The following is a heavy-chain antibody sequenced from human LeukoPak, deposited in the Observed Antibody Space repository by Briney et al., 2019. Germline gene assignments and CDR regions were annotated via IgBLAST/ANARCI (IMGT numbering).Heavy chain of an antibody. CDR2: ISGSGGST. Sequence: GVSLKLSCAASGFTFSSYAMSWVRQAPGKGLEWVSAISGSGGSTYYADSVKGRVTISRDNSKNTLYLQMNSLRAEDTAVYYCVFFMRKTEYDILTGYSSFDYWGQGTLVTVSS. D-gene: IGHD3-9*01. CDR1: GFTFSSYA. V-gene: IGHV3-23*01. CDR3: VFFMRKTEYDILTGYSSFDY. J-gene: IGHJ4*02.